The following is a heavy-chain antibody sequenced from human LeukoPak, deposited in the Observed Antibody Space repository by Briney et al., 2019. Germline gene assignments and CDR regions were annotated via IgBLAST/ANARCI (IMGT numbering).Heavy chain of an antibody. D-gene: IGHD3-22*01. J-gene: IGHJ4*02. CDR1: GGSISSGGYY. CDR3: TRDYLVPYDSSAYYY. V-gene: IGHV4-31*03. CDR2: IYYSGST. Sequence: TLSLTCTVSGGSISSGGYYWSWIRQHPGKGLEWIGYIYYSGSTYYNPSLKSRVTISVDTSKNQFSLKLSSVTAADTAVYYCTRDYLVPYDSSAYYYWGRGTLVTVSS.